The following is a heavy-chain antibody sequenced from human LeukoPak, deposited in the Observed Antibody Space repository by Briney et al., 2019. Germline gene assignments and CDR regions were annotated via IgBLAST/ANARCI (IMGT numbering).Heavy chain of an antibody. CDR3: ARSYFGEFRYMDV. V-gene: IGHV5-51*01. CDR2: IYPGDSDA. J-gene: IGHJ6*03. D-gene: IGHD3-10*01. Sequence: GESLKISCKGSGYSFTSYWIGWVRQMPGNGLEWMGIIYPGDSDARYSPPFQGQVTISADKSISTAYLQWSSLKASDTAMYYCARSYFGEFRYMDVWGKGTTVTISS. CDR1: GYSFTSYW.